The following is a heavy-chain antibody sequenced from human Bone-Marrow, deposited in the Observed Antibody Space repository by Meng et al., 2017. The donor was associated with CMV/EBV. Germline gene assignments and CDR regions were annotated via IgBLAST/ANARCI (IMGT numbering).Heavy chain of an antibody. D-gene: IGHD2-2*01. CDR3: ARDLVVVPAANNWFDP. CDR2: INPSGGST. CDR1: GDTFTSYY. V-gene: IGHV1-46*01. J-gene: IGHJ5*02. Sequence: QVQRGQSGAEVKKPGASVKVSCKASGDTFTSYYMHWGRQAPGQGLEWMGIINPSGGSTSYAQKFQGRVTMTRDTSTSTVYMELSSLRSEDTAVYYCARDLVVVPAANNWFDPWGQGTLVTVSS.